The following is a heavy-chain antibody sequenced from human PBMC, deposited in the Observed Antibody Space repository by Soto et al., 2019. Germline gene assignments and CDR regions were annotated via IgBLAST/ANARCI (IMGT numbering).Heavy chain of an antibody. J-gene: IGHJ4*02. CDR2: ISYDGSNK. CDR3: AKDQGEQRDGYNWGPFAY. V-gene: IGHV3-30*18. D-gene: IGHD5-12*01. Sequence: QVQLVESGGGVVQPGRSLRLSCAASGFTFSSYGMHWVRQAPGKGLEWVSVISYDGSNKYYADSVKGRFTISRDNSKNTLYLQMNSLRAEDTAVYYCAKDQGEQRDGYNWGPFAYWGQGTLVTVSS. CDR1: GFTFSSYG.